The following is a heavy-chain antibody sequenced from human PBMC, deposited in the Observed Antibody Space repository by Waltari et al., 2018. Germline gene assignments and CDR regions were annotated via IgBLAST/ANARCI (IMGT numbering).Heavy chain of an antibody. V-gene: IGHV5-51*01. CDR1: GYSFTSYW. Sequence: EVQLVQSGAEVKKPGESLKISCKGSGYSFTSYWIGWVRQLPGKGLDGMGIIDPVDSDTRYSPSCQGQVTISADKSISTAYLQWSSLKASDTAMYYCARHAYYDILTGNFDYWGQGTLVTVSS. CDR3: ARHAYYDILTGNFDY. J-gene: IGHJ4*02. CDR2: IDPVDSDT. D-gene: IGHD3-9*01.